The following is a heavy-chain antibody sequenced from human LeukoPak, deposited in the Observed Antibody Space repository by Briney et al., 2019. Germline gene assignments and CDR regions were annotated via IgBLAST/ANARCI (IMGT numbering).Heavy chain of an antibody. Sequence: GASVKVSCKASGGTFSSYAIRWVRQAPGQGLEWMGGIIPIFGTANYAQKFQGRATITADKSTSTAYMELSSLRSEDTAVYYCARGYCSGGSCYPFDYWGQGTLVTVSS. CDR2: IIPIFGTA. V-gene: IGHV1-69*06. D-gene: IGHD2-15*01. CDR3: ARGYCSGGSCYPFDY. CDR1: GGTFSSYA. J-gene: IGHJ4*02.